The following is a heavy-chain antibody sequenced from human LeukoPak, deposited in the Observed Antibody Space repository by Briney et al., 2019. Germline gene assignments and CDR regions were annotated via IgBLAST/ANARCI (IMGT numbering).Heavy chain of an antibody. CDR1: GFTFDDYG. V-gene: IGHV3-20*04. Sequence: GGSLRLSCAASGFTFDDYGMNWVRQAPGKGLEWVSTITWNGANTGYADSVKGRFTISRDNAKNSLYLQMNSLRAEDTAVYYCARATWDPNYYYYMDVWGKGTTVTISS. J-gene: IGHJ6*03. CDR3: ARATWDPNYYYYMDV. D-gene: IGHD1-26*01. CDR2: ITWNGANT.